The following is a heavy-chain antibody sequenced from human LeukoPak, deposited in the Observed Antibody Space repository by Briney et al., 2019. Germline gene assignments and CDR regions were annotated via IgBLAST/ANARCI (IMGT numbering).Heavy chain of an antibody. Sequence: GGSLRLSCAASGFTFSSYEMNWVRQAPGKGLEWVSYISSSGSTIYYADSVKGRFTISRDNSKNTLYLQMNSLRAEDTAVYYCAKDVTRGSGSFQFDYWGQGTLVTVSS. CDR2: ISSSGSTI. D-gene: IGHD3-10*01. V-gene: IGHV3-48*03. CDR3: AKDVTRGSGSFQFDY. J-gene: IGHJ4*02. CDR1: GFTFSSYE.